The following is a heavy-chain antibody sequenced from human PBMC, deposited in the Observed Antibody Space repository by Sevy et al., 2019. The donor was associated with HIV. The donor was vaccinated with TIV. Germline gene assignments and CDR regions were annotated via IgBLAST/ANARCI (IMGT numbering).Heavy chain of an antibody. CDR1: GYTFTNYA. J-gene: IGHJ4*02. V-gene: IGHV1-18*01. D-gene: IGHD3-3*01. CDR2: ISGFNGDT. CDR3: VRGTTFYDFWTGGDY. Sequence: ASVKVSCKASGYTFTNYAISWVRQAPGQGLEWMGWISGFNGDTMNAEKFQGRFTMTTDTSTKTAYMDLRSLRSDDTAVYYCVRGTTFYDFWTGGDYWGQGTLVTVSS.